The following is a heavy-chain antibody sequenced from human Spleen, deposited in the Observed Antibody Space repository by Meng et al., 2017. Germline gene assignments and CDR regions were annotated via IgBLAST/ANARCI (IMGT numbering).Heavy chain of an antibody. V-gene: IGHV3-7*01. CDR1: GFTFSSYW. D-gene: IGHD4-17*01. J-gene: IGHJ4*02. CDR2: IKQDGSEK. Sequence: GESLKISCAASGFTFSSYWMSWVRQAPGKGLEWVANIKQDGSEKYYVDSVKGRFTISRDNAKNSLYLQINSLRAEDTAVYYCARDPNHGDPGVRDFWGQGTLVTVSS. CDR3: ARDPNHGDPGVRDF.